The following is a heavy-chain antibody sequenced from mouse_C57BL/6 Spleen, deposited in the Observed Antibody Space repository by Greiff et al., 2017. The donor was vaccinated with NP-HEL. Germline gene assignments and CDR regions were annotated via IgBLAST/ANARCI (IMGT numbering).Heavy chain of an antibody. CDR2: INPNNGGT. CDR1: GYTFTDYN. Sequence: EVKLMESGPELVKPGASVKIPCKASGYTFTDYNMDWVKQSHGKSLEWIGDINPNNGGTIYNQKFKGKATLTVDKSSSTAYMELRSLTSEDTAVYYCARGSIYYYGSSYWYFDVWGTGTTVTVSS. J-gene: IGHJ1*03. CDR3: ARGSIYYYGSSYWYFDV. V-gene: IGHV1-18*01. D-gene: IGHD1-1*01.